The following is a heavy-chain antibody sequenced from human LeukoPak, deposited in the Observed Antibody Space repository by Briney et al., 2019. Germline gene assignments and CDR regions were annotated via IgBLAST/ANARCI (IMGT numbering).Heavy chain of an antibody. CDR1: GFTFEDYA. Sequence: GGSLRLSCSASGFTFEDYALSWVRQVPGKGPEWVSFIGSKAYAGTIEYAASVKGRFTISRDDSKSIAYLQMNSLKTEDTAVYYCTRDTCSASCYYNKYYYYIDVWGTGTTVTVSS. J-gene: IGHJ6*03. V-gene: IGHV3-49*04. CDR2: IGSKAYAGTI. CDR3: TRDTCSASCYYNKYYYYIDV. D-gene: IGHD3-10*01.